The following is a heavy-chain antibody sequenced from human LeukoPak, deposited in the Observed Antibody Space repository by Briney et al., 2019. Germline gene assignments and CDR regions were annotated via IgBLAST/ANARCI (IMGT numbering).Heavy chain of an antibody. D-gene: IGHD3-3*01. CDR3: ARNYYDFWSGYYPFDH. CDR1: GYTFTSYD. Sequence: ASVKVSCKASGYTFTSYDINWVRQATGQGLEWMGWMNPNSGNTGYAQKFQGRVTMTRNTSISTAYMELSSLRSEDTAVYYCARNYYDFWSGYYPFDHWGQGTLVTVSS. J-gene: IGHJ4*02. CDR2: MNPNSGNT. V-gene: IGHV1-8*01.